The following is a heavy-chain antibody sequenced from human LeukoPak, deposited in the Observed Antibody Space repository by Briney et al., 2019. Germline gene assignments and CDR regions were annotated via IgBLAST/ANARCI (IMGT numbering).Heavy chain of an antibody. Sequence: SETLSLTCTVSGGSISSYYWSWIRQPAGKGLEWIGRIYTSGSTNYNPSLKSRVTMSVDTSKTQFSLKLSSVTAADTAVYYCARGQRYGSGSYYKKGGWFDPWGQGTLVTVSS. V-gene: IGHV4-4*07. CDR1: GGSISSYY. J-gene: IGHJ5*02. CDR2: IYTSGST. D-gene: IGHD3-10*01. CDR3: ARGQRYGSGSYYKKGGWFDP.